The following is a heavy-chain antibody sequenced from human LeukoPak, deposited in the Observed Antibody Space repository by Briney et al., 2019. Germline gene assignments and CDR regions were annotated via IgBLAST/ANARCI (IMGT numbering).Heavy chain of an antibody. D-gene: IGHD3-9*01. J-gene: IGHJ4*02. Sequence: GGSLRHSCAASGFTFSSYEMNWVRQAPGKGLEWVSYISSSGSTIYYADSVRGRFTISRDNAKNSLYLQMNSLRAEDTAVYYCARGGPWDILTGYYGWFDYWGQGTLVTVSS. CDR1: GFTFSSYE. CDR2: ISSSGSTI. V-gene: IGHV3-48*03. CDR3: ARGGPWDILTGYYGWFDY.